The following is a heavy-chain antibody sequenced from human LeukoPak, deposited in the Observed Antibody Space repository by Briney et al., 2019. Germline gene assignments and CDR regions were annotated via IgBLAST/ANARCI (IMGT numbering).Heavy chain of an antibody. CDR2: ISAYNGNT. CDR1: GYTFTSYG. V-gene: IGHV1-18*01. D-gene: IGHD6-13*01. Sequence: GASVKVSCKASGYTFTSYGISWVRQAPGQGLEWMGWISAYNGNTNYAQKLQGRVTMTTDTSTSTAYMELRSLRSDDTAVYYCARDIAAAGQYLFDYWGQGTLVTVSS. CDR3: ARDIAAAGQYLFDY. J-gene: IGHJ4*02.